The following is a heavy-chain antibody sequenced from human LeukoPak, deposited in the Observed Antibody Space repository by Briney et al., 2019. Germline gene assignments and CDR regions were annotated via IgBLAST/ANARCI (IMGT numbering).Heavy chain of an antibody. V-gene: IGHV3-7*01. Sequence: GGSLRLSCAASGFTFTKYWMTWVRQAPGKGLEWVGNIKQDGSDKNYMDSVKGRFTISRDNTKNSVYLQMSSLRVEDTAEYYCAREVWGPEYWGQGTLVTVSS. D-gene: IGHD1-14*01. J-gene: IGHJ4*02. CDR3: AREVWGPEY. CDR2: IKQDGSDK. CDR1: GFTFTKYW.